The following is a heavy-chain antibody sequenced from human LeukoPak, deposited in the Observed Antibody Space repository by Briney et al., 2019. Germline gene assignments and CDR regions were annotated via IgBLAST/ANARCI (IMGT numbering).Heavy chain of an antibody. D-gene: IGHD6-19*01. V-gene: IGHV1-2*02. CDR3: ARGARWYSSGWYRNDY. Sequence: ASVKVSCKASGYTFTGYYMHWVRQAPGQGLEWMGWINPNSGGTNYAQKFQGRVTMTRDTSISTAYMELSRLRSDDTAVYYCARGARWYSSGWYRNDYWGQGTLVTVSS. CDR2: INPNSGGT. CDR1: GYTFTGYY. J-gene: IGHJ4*02.